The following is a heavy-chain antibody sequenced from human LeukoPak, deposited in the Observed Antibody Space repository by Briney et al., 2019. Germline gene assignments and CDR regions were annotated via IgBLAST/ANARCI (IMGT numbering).Heavy chain of an antibody. CDR2: IYSGGST. J-gene: IGHJ3*02. CDR3: ARGLVATMLDAFDI. D-gene: IGHD5-12*01. V-gene: IGHV3-53*01. Sequence: GGSLRLSCAASGFIFSSYAMSWVRQAPGKGLEWVSVIYSGGSTYYADSVKGRFTISRDNSKNTLYLQINSLRAEDTAVYYCARGLVATMLDAFDIWGQGTMVTVSS. CDR1: GFIFSSYA.